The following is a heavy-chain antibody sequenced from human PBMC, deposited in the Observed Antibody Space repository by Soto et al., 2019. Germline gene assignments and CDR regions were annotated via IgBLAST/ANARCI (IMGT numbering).Heavy chain of an antibody. V-gene: IGHV1-18*01. J-gene: IGHJ4*02. CDR1: GYIFTTYG. Sequence: QVHLRHSGAEVKKPGASVKVSCKGSGYIFTTYGITWVRQAPGQGLEWRGWISAHNGNTNYAQKLQGRVTVTRDTSTSTAYMELRNLRSDDTAVYYCARGRYGDYWGQGALVTVSS. CDR2: ISAHNGNT. D-gene: IGHD1-1*01. CDR3: ARGRYGDY.